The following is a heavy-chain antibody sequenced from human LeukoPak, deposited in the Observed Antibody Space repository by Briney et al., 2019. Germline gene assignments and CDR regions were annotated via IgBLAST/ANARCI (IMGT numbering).Heavy chain of an antibody. D-gene: IGHD1-26*01. V-gene: IGHV3-23*01. CDR2: ISGSGGST. CDR1: GFTFSSYA. CDR3: AKDRAWELIFDY. J-gene: IGHJ4*02. Sequence: GGPLRLSCAASGFTFSSYAMSWVRQAPGKGLEWVSAISGSGGSTYYADSVKGRFTISRDNSKNTLYLQMNSLRAEDTAVYYCAKDRAWELIFDYWGQGTLVTVSS.